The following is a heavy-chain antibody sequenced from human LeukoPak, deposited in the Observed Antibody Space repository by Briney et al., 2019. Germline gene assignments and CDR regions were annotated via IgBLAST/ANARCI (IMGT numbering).Heavy chain of an antibody. V-gene: IGHV3-33*01. J-gene: IGHJ6*02. Sequence: GGSLRLSCAASGFTFSSYGMHWVRQAPGKGLEWVAVIWYDGSNKYYADSVKGRFTISRDNSKNTLYLQMNSLRAEDTAVYYCARYDSVGATTDYYYGMDVWGQGTTVTVSS. D-gene: IGHD1-26*01. CDR1: GFTFSSYG. CDR3: ARYDSVGATTDYYYGMDV. CDR2: IWYDGSNK.